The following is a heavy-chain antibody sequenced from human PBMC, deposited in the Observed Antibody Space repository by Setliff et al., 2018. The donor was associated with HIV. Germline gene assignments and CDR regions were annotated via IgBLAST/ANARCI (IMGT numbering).Heavy chain of an antibody. V-gene: IGHV1-2*04. D-gene: IGHD6-13*01. CDR3: ARDGIAAAGTKYFQH. CDR2: INPKSDGT. J-gene: IGHJ1*01. Sequence: ASVKVSCKASGYSFTDYYIHWVRQAPGQGLEWMGWINPKSDGTNYAQKFQGWITMTRDTSISTAYMELSRLRSDDTAVYYCARDGIAAAGTKYFQHWGQGTLVTVSS. CDR1: GYSFTDYY.